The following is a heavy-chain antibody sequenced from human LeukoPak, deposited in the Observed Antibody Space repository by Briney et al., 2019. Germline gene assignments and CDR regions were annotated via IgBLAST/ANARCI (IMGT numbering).Heavy chain of an antibody. D-gene: IGHD1-1*01. J-gene: IGHJ4*02. CDR3: ARLTRRSGNYFDY. CDR2: IYYGGNT. CDR1: GDSISSNY. V-gene: IGHV4-59*01. Sequence: SETLSLTCPVSGDSISSNYWSWIRQPPGKGLEWIGYIYYGGNTNYNPSLQSRVTISVDTSKSQFSLELSSVTAADTAVYYCARLTRRSGNYFDYWGQGTLVTISS.